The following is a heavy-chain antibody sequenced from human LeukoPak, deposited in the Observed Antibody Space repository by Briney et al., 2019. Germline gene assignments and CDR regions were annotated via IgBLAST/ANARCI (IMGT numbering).Heavy chain of an antibody. CDR3: AKSSLYYDILTGFIHDAFDI. D-gene: IGHD3-9*01. J-gene: IGHJ3*02. CDR2: ISGSGGST. CDR1: GFTFSSYA. V-gene: IGHV3-23*01. Sequence: GGSLRLSCAASGFTFSSYAMSWVRLAPGKGLEWVSAISGSGGSTYYADSVKGRFTISRDNSKNTLYLQMNSLRAEDTAVYYCAKSSLYYDILTGFIHDAFDIWGQGTMVTVSS.